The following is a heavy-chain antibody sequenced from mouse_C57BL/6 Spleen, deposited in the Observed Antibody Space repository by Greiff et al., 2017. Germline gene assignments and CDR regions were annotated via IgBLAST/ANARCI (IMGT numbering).Heavy chain of an antibody. D-gene: IGHD3-1*01. CDR2: INPNYGTI. CDR3: ARRGAYFDY. Sequence: VHVKQSGPELVKPGASVKISCKASGYSFTDYNMNWVKQSNGKSLEWIGVINPNYGTISYNQKFKGKATLTADQSSSTAYMQLNSLTSEDAAVYYCARRGAYFDYWGQGTTLTVSS. J-gene: IGHJ2*01. V-gene: IGHV1-39*01. CDR1: GYSFTDYN.